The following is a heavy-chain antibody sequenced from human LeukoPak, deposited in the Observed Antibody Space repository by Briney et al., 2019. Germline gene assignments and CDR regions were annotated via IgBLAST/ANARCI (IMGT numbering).Heavy chain of an antibody. CDR2: ISSSGSTI. D-gene: IGHD1-26*01. CDR3: ARDPYSGNYGNYYYYYMDV. J-gene: IGHJ6*03. CDR1: GFIVSTNY. Sequence: GGSLRLSCAASGFIVSTNYMTWVRQSPGKGLEWVSYISSSGSTIYYADSVKGRFTISRDNAKNSLYLQMNNLSPDDTAVYFCARDPYSGNYGNYYYYYMDVWGKGTTVTISS. V-gene: IGHV3-48*03.